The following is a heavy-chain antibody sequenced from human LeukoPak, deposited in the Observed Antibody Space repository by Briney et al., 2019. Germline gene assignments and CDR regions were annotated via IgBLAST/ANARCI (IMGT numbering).Heavy chain of an antibody. Sequence: ASVKVSCKASGYTFTSYYMHWVRQAPGQGLEWMGLINPSIGSTSYAQKFQGRVTMTRDTSTSTVYMELSSLRSEDAAVYYCARAGSGYYDSSGYYYYDYWGQGTLVTVSS. CDR3: ARAGSGYYDSSGYYYYDY. V-gene: IGHV1-46*01. CDR1: GYTFTSYY. D-gene: IGHD3-22*01. J-gene: IGHJ4*02. CDR2: INPSIGST.